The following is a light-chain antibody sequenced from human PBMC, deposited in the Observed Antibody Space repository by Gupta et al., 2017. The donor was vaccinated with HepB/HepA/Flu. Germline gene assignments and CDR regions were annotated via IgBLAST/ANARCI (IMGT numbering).Light chain of an antibody. J-gene: IGLJ2*01. CDR1: SSDVGSYNL. Sequence: QSALTQPASVSGSPGQSITISCTGTSSDVGSYNLVSWYQQHPGKAPKLMIYEVSKRPSGVSNRFSGSKSGNKASLTISGLQAEDEADYYCCSYAGSSTFVVFGGGTKLTVL. CDR3: CSYAGSSTFVV. CDR2: EVS. V-gene: IGLV2-23*02.